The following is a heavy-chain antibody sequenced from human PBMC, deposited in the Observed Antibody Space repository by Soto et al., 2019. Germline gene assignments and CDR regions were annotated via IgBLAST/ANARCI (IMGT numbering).Heavy chain of an antibody. CDR3: ARGRRYCSSTSCYTSFDP. Sequence: GGSLRLSCAASGFTFSSYDMHWVRQATGKGLEWVSAIGTAGDTYYPGSVKGRFTISRENAKNSLYLQMNSLRAGDTAVYYCARGRRYCSSTSCYTSFDPWGQGTLVTVSS. CDR2: IGTAGDT. D-gene: IGHD2-2*02. CDR1: GFTFSSYD. V-gene: IGHV3-13*01. J-gene: IGHJ5*02.